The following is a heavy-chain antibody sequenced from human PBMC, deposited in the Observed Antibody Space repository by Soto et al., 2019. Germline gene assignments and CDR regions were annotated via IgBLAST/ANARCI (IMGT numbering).Heavy chain of an antibody. CDR3: ATVFEH. Sequence: EVQLAESGGGSVQPGGSPRLSCVASGITFSGYWMHWVRQVPGKGLVWVARVDSDGSGTSYADSVKGRFTISRDNAKNTLYLQMNSLRVEDTAVYYCATVFEHWGQGIPVTVSS. V-gene: IGHV3-74*01. CDR1: GITFSGYW. CDR2: VDSDGSGT. J-gene: IGHJ4*02.